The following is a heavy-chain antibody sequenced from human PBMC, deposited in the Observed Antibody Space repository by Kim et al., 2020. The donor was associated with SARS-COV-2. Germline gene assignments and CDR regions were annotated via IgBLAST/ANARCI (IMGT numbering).Heavy chain of an antibody. J-gene: IGHJ6*02. V-gene: IGHV3-15*01. D-gene: IGHD6-13*01. CDR3: TTFVCSVSSCPKRYGLDA. CDR2: IKSKTDGGTT. Sequence: GGSLRLSCAASGFTLSNAWMSWVRQTPGKGLEWVGRIKSKTDGGTTDYAAPVKGRFTISRDDSKETLYLQMNSLKTEDTALYYCTTFVCSVSSCPKRYGLDAWGQGTTVTVSS. CDR1: GFTLSNAW.